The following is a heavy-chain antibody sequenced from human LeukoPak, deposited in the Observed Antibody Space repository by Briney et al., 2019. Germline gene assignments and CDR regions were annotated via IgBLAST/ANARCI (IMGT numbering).Heavy chain of an antibody. J-gene: IGHJ6*02. CDR1: EFTFSSYW. CDR3: GRGNYYGMDV. CDR2: INSDGSTT. V-gene: IGHV3-74*01. Sequence: GGSLRLSCVASEFTFSSYWMHWVRQAPGKGLVWVSRINSDGSTTNYADSVKGRFTISRDNAKNTLYLQMNSLRVDDTAVYYCGRGNYYGMDVWGQGTTVTVSS.